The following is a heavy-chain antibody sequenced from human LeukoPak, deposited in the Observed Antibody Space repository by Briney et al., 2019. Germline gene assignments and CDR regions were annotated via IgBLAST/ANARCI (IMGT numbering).Heavy chain of an antibody. CDR1: GASISSFY. CDR3: ARHVAILTGHFDASDM. J-gene: IGHJ3*02. V-gene: IGHV4-59*08. CDR2: IFSGGRT. D-gene: IGHD3-9*01. Sequence: SETLSLACTVSGASISSFYWSWIRQPPGKGLEWIGYIFSGGRTNYNPSLKSRVTISVDTSKNQFSLKLSSVTAADTAVYYCARHVAILTGHFDASDMWGQGTMVTVSP.